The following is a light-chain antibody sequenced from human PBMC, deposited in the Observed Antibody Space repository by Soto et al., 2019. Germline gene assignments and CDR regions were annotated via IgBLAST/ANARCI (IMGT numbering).Light chain of an antibody. CDR1: QPISIY. CDR2: AAS. J-gene: IGKJ3*01. CDR3: LQSSSTPPFT. Sequence: DILMTQSPSSLSASVGDRVTMTCRASQPISIYLNWYQQKPGRAPKILIYAASRLRSGVPSRFSADGSGTDFTLTISSLQPEDFATYYCLQSSSTPPFTFGPGTKVDLK. V-gene: IGKV1-39*01.